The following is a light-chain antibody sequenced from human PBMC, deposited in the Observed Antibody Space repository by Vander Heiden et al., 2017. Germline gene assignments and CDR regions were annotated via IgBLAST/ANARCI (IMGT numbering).Light chain of an antibody. CDR1: SSYVGAYNY. V-gene: IGLV2-8*01. CDR3: SSHAGSSAV. J-gene: IGLJ3*02. Sequence: QSALTQPPSASGSPGQSVTISCTGTSSYVGAYNYVPWYQQHPGKAPTLIIYDVTKRPSGVPDRFSGSKSGNTAFLTVSGLQAEDEADYYCSSHAGSSAVFGGGTTVTVL. CDR2: DVT.